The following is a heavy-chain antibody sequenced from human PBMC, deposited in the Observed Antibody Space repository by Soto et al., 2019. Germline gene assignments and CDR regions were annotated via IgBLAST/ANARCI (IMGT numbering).Heavy chain of an antibody. J-gene: IGHJ4*02. D-gene: IGHD1-1*01. CDR3: ASSDWNHTPPGY. CDR1: GGSISSGGYY. V-gene: IGHV4-31*03. Sequence: SETLSLTCTVSGGSISSGGYYWSWIRQHPGKGLEWIGYIYYSGSTYYNPSLKSRVTISVDTSKNQFSLKLSSVTAADTAVYYCASSDWNHTPPGYWGQGTLVTVSS. CDR2: IYYSGST.